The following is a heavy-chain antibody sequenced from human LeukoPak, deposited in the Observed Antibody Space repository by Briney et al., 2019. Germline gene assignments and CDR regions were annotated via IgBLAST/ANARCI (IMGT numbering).Heavy chain of an antibody. CDR2: MNPNSGNT. D-gene: IGHD2-2*01. CDR1: GYTFTSYD. CDR3: ARDVSPAQLLPDYYYYMDV. V-gene: IGHV1-8*01. Sequence: ASVKVSCKASGYTFTSYDLNWVRQATGQGLEWMGWMNPNSGNTGYAQKFQGRLTFTRDTSVSTAYMELSSLRSEDTAVYYCARDVSPAQLLPDYYYYMDVWGKGTTVTVSS. J-gene: IGHJ6*03.